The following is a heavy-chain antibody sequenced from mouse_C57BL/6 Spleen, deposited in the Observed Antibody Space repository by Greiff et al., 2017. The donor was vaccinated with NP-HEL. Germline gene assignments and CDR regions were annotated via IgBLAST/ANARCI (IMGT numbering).Heavy chain of an antibody. Sequence: QVQLQQPGAELVMPGASVKLSCKASGYTFTSYWMHWVKQRPGQGLEWIGEIDPSDSYTNYNQKFKGKSTLTVDKSSSTAYMQLSSLTSEDSAVYYGARVPSSYPEDYAMDDWGQGTSVTVSS. D-gene: IGHD2-12*01. CDR1: GYTFTSYW. V-gene: IGHV1-69*01. CDR2: IDPSDSYT. J-gene: IGHJ4*01. CDR3: ARVPSSYPEDYAMDD.